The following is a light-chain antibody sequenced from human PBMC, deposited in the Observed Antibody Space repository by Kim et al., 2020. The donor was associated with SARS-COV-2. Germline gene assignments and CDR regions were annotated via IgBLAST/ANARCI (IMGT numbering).Light chain of an antibody. CDR3: QQYNSFPYT. CDR1: QTISTW. CDR2: DAS. V-gene: IGKV1-5*01. Sequence: SASVGDRVSITCRASQTISTWLAWYQQKPGRAPNLLIYDASNLQSGVPSRFSGSGTGTEFTLTISSLQPDDSATYYCQQYNSFPYTCGQGTKLDI. J-gene: IGKJ2*01.